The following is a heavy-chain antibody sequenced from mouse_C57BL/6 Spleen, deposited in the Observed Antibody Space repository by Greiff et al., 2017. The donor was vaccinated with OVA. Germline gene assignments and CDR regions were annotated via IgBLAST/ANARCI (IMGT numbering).Heavy chain of an antibody. CDR3: ARNLFGNDYDWYFDV. CDR2: INPNYGTT. CDR1: GYSFTDYN. D-gene: IGHD2-4*01. Sequence: EVKLLESGPELVKPGASVKISCKASGYSFTDYNMNWVKQSNGKSLEWIGVINPNYGTTSYNQKFKGKATLTVDQSSSTAYMQLNSLTSEDSAVYYCARNLFGNDYDWYFDVWGTGTTVTVSS. V-gene: IGHV1-39*01. J-gene: IGHJ1*03.